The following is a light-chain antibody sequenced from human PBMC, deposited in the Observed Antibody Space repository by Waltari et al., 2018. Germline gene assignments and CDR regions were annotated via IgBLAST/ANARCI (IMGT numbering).Light chain of an antibody. CDR3: ASYTSSKTWV. V-gene: IGLV2-14*01. Sequence: QSALTQPASASGSPGQSITLSGTGTRSDGGGYDYVSWYQQPPGTAPTPMIFDITKRPSGVSDRFSGSTSGNTASLTMSGLHTEDEADYYCASYTSSKTWVFGGGTKLTVL. J-gene: IGLJ3*02. CDR1: RSDGGGYDY. CDR2: DIT.